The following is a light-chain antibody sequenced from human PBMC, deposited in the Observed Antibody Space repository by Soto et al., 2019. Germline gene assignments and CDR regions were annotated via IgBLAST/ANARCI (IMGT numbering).Light chain of an antibody. CDR1: SGSVSTSYY. CDR3: ILYMCSGIWV. Sequence: QTVVTQEPSFSVSPGGTVTLTCGLNSGSVSTSYYPTWYQQTPGQAPRTLIYSTNTRSSGVPDRFSGSILENKAALTITGAQADDESDYYCILYMCSGIWVFGGGTKLTVL. V-gene: IGLV8-61*01. CDR2: STN. J-gene: IGLJ3*02.